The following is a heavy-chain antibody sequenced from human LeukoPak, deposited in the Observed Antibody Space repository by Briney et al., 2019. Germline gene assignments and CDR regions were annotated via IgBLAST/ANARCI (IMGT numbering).Heavy chain of an antibody. CDR2: FYPVDSDT. CDR3: ARPSTGRDSSGWDPCFDY. V-gene: IGHV5-51*01. Sequence: GGPLNTSCKGPGYSFTSYWIGWVRQPPGKGLGWMGIFYPVDSDTRNSPSFQGQVTISADKSISTAYLQWSSLKASGTAMYDCARPSTGRDSSGWDPCFDYWGQGTLVTVSS. J-gene: IGHJ4*02. D-gene: IGHD6-19*01. CDR1: GYSFTSYW.